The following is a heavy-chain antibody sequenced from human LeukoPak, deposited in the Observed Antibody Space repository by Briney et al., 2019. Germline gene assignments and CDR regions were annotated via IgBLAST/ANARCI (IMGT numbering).Heavy chain of an antibody. CDR1: GGTFSSYA. D-gene: IGHD6-13*01. Sequence: GASVKVSCKASGGTFSSYAISWVRQAPGQGLEWMGGIIPIFGTANYAQKFQGRVTITADESTSTAYMELSGLRSEDTAVYYCARGAAAGPDYYYYMDVWGKGTTVTISS. J-gene: IGHJ6*03. CDR2: IIPIFGTA. CDR3: ARGAAAGPDYYYYMDV. V-gene: IGHV1-69*13.